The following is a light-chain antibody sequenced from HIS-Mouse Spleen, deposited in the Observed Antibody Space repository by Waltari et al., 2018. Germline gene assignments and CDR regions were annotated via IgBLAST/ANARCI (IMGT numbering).Light chain of an antibody. V-gene: IGLV2-11*01. CDR3: CSYAGSYSYV. Sequence: QSALTQPRSVSGSPGQSVTIPCTGTTSDCGGYNYVSWYQQHPGKAPKLMIYDVSKRPSGVPDRFSGSKSGNTASLTISGLQAEDEADYYCCSYAGSYSYVFGTGTKVTVL. CDR1: TSDCGGYNY. CDR2: DVS. J-gene: IGLJ1*01.